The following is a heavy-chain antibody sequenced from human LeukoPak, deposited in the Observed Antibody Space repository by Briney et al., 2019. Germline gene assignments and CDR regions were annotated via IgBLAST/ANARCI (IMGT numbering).Heavy chain of an antibody. V-gene: IGHV4-34*01. D-gene: IGHD3-3*01. J-gene: IGHJ4*02. CDR3: AIAHYDFWSGNYSPFDY. Sequence: PSETLSLTCAVYGGSFSGYYWSWIRQPPGKGLEWIGEINHSGSTNYNPSLKSRVTISVDTSKNQFSLKLSSVTAADTAVYYCAIAHYDFWSGNYSPFDYWGQGTLVTVSS. CDR2: INHSGST. CDR1: GGSFSGYY.